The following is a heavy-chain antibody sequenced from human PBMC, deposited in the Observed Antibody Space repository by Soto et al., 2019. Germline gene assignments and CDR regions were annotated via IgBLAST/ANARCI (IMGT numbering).Heavy chain of an antibody. Sequence: QITLKESGPTLVKPTQTLTLTCTFSGFSFSINGVAVGWIRQPPGQALEWLALIYWDDDQRYNPSLKNKLTIPKDTSRNQVVLKMTNMDPVDTATYYCAHKRDVSRGFKSWGQGTLVTVSS. CDR3: AHKRDVSRGFKS. CDR1: GFSFSINGVA. CDR2: IYWDDDQ. J-gene: IGHJ5*01. V-gene: IGHV2-5*02.